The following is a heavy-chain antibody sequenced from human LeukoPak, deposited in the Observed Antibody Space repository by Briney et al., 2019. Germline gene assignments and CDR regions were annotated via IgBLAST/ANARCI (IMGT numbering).Heavy chain of an antibody. CDR3: ARSIYCGGDCYLTGAFDI. D-gene: IGHD2-21*02. CDR2: ISSSSSYI. J-gene: IGHJ3*02. V-gene: IGHV3-21*01. Sequence: GGSLRLSCAASGLTFGSYSMNWVRQAPGKGLEWVSSISSSSSYIYYADSVKGRFTISRGNAKNSLYLQMNSLRAEDTAVYYCARSIYCGGDCYLTGAFDIWGQGTMVTVSS. CDR1: GLTFGSYS.